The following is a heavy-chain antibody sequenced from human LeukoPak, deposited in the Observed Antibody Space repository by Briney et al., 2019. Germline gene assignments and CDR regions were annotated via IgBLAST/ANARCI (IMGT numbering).Heavy chain of an antibody. CDR1: GYTFTSYG. Sequence: ASVKVSCKASGYTFTSYGISWVRQAPGQGLEWMGWISGYNGNTKYAQNLQGRVTMTTDTSTSTAFMELRSLRSDDTAVYYCARSGHRRYYYASGPDYWGQGTLVTVSS. CDR2: ISGYNGNT. J-gene: IGHJ4*02. CDR3: ARSGHRRYYYASGPDY. D-gene: IGHD3-10*01. V-gene: IGHV1-18*01.